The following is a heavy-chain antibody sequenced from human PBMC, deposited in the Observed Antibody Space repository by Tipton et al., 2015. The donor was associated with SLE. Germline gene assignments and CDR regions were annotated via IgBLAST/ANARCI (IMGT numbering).Heavy chain of an antibody. D-gene: IGHD2-21*01. CDR3: ARAPHIAFAFDI. V-gene: IGHV4-61*09. CDR1: GGSISSGSYY. Sequence: TLSLTCTVSGGSISSGSYYWSWIRQPAGKGLEWIGHIYTSGSTNYNPSLKSRVTISVDTSKNQFSLKLSSVTAADTAEHYCARAPHIAFAFDIWGQGTMVTVSS. CDR2: IYTSGST. J-gene: IGHJ3*02.